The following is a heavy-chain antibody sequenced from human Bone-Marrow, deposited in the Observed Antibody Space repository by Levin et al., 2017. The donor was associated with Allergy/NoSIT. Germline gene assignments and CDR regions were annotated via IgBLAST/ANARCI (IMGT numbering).Heavy chain of an antibody. CDR3: ARDNYDYVWGSYLPFYYYDYMDV. CDR1: GYTFTGYY. V-gene: IGHV1-2*02. D-gene: IGHD3-16*02. J-gene: IGHJ6*03. Sequence: GESLKISCKASGYTFTGYYMHWVRQAPGQGLEWMGWINPNSGGTNYAQKFQGRVTMTRDTSISTAYMELSRLRSDDTAVYYCARDNYDYVWGSYLPFYYYDYMDVWGKGTTVTVSS. CDR2: INPNSGGT.